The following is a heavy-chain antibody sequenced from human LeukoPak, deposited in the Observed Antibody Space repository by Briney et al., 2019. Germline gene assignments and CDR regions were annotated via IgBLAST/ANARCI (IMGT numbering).Heavy chain of an antibody. CDR3: ARKYCSGGSCLPYSYSGMDV. D-gene: IGHD2-15*01. CDR2: ISSDGGDK. J-gene: IGHJ6*02. CDR1: GFTFSAYS. V-gene: IGHV3-30-3*01. Sequence: GGSLRLSCAASGFTFSAYSMYWVRQAPGKGLEWVAVISSDGGDKHYADSVKGRVTISRDNSKKTLYLEMNSLTAEDTTVYSCARKYCSGGSCLPYSYSGMDVWGQGTPGTVSS.